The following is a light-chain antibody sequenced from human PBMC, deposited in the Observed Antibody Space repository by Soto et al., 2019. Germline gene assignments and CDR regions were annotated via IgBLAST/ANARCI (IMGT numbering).Light chain of an antibody. J-gene: IGLJ1*01. CDR3: CSYTGNRTRV. CDR2: AVS. V-gene: IGLV2-14*03. CDR1: SSDVGGYNY. Sequence: QSVLTQPASVSGSPGQSITISCTGTSSDVGGYNYVSWYQQHPGKAPKRLIYAVSDRPLGVSNRFSGSKSDNTASLIISGRQADDEADYYCCSYTGNRTRVFGTGTKLTVL.